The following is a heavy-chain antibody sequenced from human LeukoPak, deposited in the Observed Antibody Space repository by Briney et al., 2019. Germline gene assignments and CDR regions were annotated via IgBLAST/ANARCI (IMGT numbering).Heavy chain of an antibody. D-gene: IGHD2-15*01. V-gene: IGHV3-13*01. Sequence: PGGSLRLSCAASGFTFSSYDMHWVRQATGKGLEWVSAIGTAGDTYYPGSVKGRFTISRENAKNSLYLQMNSLRAGDTAVYYCARARGYCSSGSCYPLSASYYGMDVWGQGTTVTVSS. CDR3: ARARGYCSSGSCYPLSASYYGMDV. CDR1: GFTFSSYD. CDR2: IGTAGDT. J-gene: IGHJ6*02.